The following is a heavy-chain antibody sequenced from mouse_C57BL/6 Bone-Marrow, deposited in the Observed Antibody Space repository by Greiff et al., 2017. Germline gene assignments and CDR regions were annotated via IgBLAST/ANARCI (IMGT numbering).Heavy chain of an antibody. J-gene: IGHJ2*01. Sequence: QVQLQQPGAELVRPGTSVKLSCKASGYTFTSYWMHWVKQRPGQGLEWIGVIDPSDSYTNYNQKFKGKATLTVDTSSSTAYMQLSSLTSEDSAVYYCAIKIYYGNPFDYWGQGTTLTVSS. V-gene: IGHV1-59*01. D-gene: IGHD2-1*01. CDR3: AIKIYYGNPFDY. CDR2: IDPSDSYT. CDR1: GYTFTSYW.